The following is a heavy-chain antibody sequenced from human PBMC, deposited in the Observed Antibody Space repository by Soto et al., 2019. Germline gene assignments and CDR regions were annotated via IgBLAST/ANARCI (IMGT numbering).Heavy chain of an antibody. CDR3: ARAHYDSDAFDF. J-gene: IGHJ3*01. CDR1: GYTFTTNF. D-gene: IGHD3-22*01. V-gene: IGHV1-46*03. CDR2: ISPGGGTT. Sequence: VQLVQSGAEVKKPGASVKISCKASGYTFTTNFIHWIRQAPGQGLEWVGIISPGGGTTVYAQKFQGRVTMTRDTSTSTVYMELRNLRSEDTAVFYCARAHYDSDAFDFWGRGTMVIVSS.